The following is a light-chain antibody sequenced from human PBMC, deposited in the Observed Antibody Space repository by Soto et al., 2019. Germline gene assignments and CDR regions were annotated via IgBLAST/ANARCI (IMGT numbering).Light chain of an antibody. J-gene: IGKJ2*01. V-gene: IGKV3-15*01. Sequence: EILMTQSQATLSVSPGDRVTLSCRASQSVNSNLAWYQQRPGQAPRLLIYGASTRATGVPDRFSGGGSGTLITHTISSLQSEEFAVYFGQQYKDCPPYTFGQGTKVDIK. CDR3: QQYKDCPPYT. CDR2: GAS. CDR1: QSVNSN.